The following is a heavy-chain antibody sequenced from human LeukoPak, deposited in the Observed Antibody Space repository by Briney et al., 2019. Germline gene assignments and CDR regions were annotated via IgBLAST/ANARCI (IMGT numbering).Heavy chain of an antibody. J-gene: IGHJ4*02. D-gene: IGHD2-2*01. CDR2: INSDGSNT. V-gene: IGHV3-74*01. CDR1: GFTFSTYW. CDR3: ARERRLYCSSTSCYDDFDY. Sequence: GGSLRLSCAASGFTFSTYWMRWVRQAPGKGLVWVSRINSDGSNTRNADSVKGRFTISRDNAKNTLYLQMNSLRAEDTAVYYCARERRLYCSSTSCYDDFDYWGQGTLVTVSS.